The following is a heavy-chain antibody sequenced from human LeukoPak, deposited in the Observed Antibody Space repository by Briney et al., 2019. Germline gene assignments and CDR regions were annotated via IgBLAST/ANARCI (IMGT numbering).Heavy chain of an antibody. CDR3: ARGDENEIRAQGY. J-gene: IGHJ4*02. V-gene: IGHV4-34*01. D-gene: IGHD3-10*01. CDR1: GGSFSGYY. CDR2: INHSGST. Sequence: PSETLSLTCAVYGGSFSGYYWSWIRQPPGKGLEWIGEINHSGSTNYNPSLKSRVTISVDTSKNQFSLKLSSVTAADTAVYYCARGDENEIRAQGYWGQGTLVTVSS.